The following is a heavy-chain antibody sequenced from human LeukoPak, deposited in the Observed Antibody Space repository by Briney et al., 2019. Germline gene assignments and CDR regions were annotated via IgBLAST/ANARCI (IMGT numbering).Heavy chain of an antibody. CDR1: GYSISSGYY. D-gene: IGHD3-9*01. CDR2: IYHSGST. CDR3: ARVLGLRYFDWFDY. Sequence: SETLPLTCAVSGYSISSGYYWGWIRQPPGKGLEWIGSIYHSGSTYYNPSLKSRVTISVDTSKNQFSLKLSSVTAADTAVYYCARVLGLRYFDWFDYWGQGTLVTVSS. J-gene: IGHJ4*02. V-gene: IGHV4-38-2*01.